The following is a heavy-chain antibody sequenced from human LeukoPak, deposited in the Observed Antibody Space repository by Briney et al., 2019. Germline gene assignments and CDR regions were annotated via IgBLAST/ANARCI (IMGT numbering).Heavy chain of an antibody. CDR1: GFNFPNYD. Sequence: GGSLRLSCAASGFNFPNYDMSWVRQAPGKGLEWVSTIIDSGHDTSYADSVKGRFTISRDNSKNTLYLQMSSLRAEDTALYYCATGEYYFDFWGQGTLVTASS. D-gene: IGHD3-16*01. CDR2: IIDSGHDT. CDR3: ATGEYYFDF. V-gene: IGHV3-23*01. J-gene: IGHJ4*02.